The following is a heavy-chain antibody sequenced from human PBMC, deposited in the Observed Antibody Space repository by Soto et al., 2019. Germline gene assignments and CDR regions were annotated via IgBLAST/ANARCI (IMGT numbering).Heavy chain of an antibody. Sequence: SVKVSCKASGGTFSSYAISWVRQAPGQGLEWMGGIIPIFGTANYAQKFQGRVTITADKSTSTAYMELSSLRSEDTAVYYCARERADYYDLDVWGQGTTVTVSS. CDR1: GGTFSSYA. CDR3: ARERADYYDLDV. CDR2: IIPIFGTA. J-gene: IGHJ6*02. V-gene: IGHV1-69*06.